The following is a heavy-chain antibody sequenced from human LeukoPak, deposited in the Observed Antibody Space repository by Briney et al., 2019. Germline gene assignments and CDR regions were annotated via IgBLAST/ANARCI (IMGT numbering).Heavy chain of an antibody. Sequence: SETLSLTCTVSVDSIGSNYWSWIRQPPGKGLEWIGYIYDSGSTNYNPSLKSRVTISIDTSKNQFSLKLSSVTAADTAVYYCARDPDYWGQGTLVTVSS. CDR3: ARDPDY. V-gene: IGHV4-59*12. J-gene: IGHJ4*02. CDR1: VDSIGSNY. CDR2: IYDSGST.